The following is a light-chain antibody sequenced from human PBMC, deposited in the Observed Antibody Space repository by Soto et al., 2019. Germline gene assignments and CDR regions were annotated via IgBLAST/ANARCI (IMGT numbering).Light chain of an antibody. J-gene: IGKJ5*01. Sequence: DLQMTQTPSSLSASVGNRGSITCRASQGISNYLAWYQQKPGKLPKVLIYAASTLQPGVPSRFSGSGSGTDFTLTINSLQPDDIATYYCQNYDSAPITFGQGTRLEIK. CDR1: QGISNY. CDR2: AAS. V-gene: IGKV1-27*01. CDR3: QNYDSAPIT.